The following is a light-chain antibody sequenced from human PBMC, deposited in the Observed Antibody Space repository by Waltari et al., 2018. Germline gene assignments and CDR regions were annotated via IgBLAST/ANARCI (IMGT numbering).Light chain of an antibody. V-gene: IGKV1-39*01. CDR2: VAS. Sequence: DIQMTQSPSPLSASVGDRVTITCRASQSVASNVNWYQQKLGKSPNHLIYVASTLQSGVPSRFSGHGSETDFTLTISNLQPEDFATYYCQQSYTIPYTFGQGTKLEIK. CDR3: QQSYTIPYT. J-gene: IGKJ2*01. CDR1: QSVASN.